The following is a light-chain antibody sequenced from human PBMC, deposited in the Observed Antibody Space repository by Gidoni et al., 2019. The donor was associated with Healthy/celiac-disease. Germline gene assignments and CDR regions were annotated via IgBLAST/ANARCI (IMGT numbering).Light chain of an antibody. CDR1: QSVSSN. V-gene: IGKV3-15*01. CDR2: GAS. J-gene: IGKJ1*01. CDR3: QQYNNWPRT. Sequence: EIVMTQSPATLSVSPGERATLSCRASQSVSSNLAWYQQKPGQAPRLLIYGASTRATGIPARFSGSGSGKEFTLTISSLQSEDFAVYYRQQYNNWPRTFGQGTKVEIK.